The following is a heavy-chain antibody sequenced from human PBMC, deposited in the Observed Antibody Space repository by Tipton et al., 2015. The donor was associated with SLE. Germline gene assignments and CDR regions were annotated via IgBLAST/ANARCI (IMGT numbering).Heavy chain of an antibody. V-gene: IGHV4-39*07. CDR2: IYYSGST. J-gene: IGHJ3*01. CDR1: NGSISSSPYY. D-gene: IGHD3-3*01. Sequence: TLSLTCTVSNGSISSSPYYWGWIRQSPGKGLEWVGSIYYSGSTYYNPSLKSRVTISVDTSRNQCSLNLTSVTAADTAIYYCARHAYDFWRGFYHHVFDVGGQGTIITVSS. CDR3: ARHAYDFWRGFYHHVFDV.